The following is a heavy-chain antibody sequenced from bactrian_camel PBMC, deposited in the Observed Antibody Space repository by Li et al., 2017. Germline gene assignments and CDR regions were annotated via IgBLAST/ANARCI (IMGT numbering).Heavy chain of an antibody. J-gene: IGHJ4*01. CDR1: ESAWSTYE. D-gene: IGHD3*01. CDR2: VYINTRGA. V-gene: IGHV3S6*01. Sequence: HVQLVESGGGSVQAGGSLRLSCGASESAWSTYEMSWFRQAPGKQREEVAVVYINTRGAKYADSVKGRFTISRDNAEDTLYLQMNSLKIEDTAVYYCALGSSRQATMTARGKGTQVTVS.